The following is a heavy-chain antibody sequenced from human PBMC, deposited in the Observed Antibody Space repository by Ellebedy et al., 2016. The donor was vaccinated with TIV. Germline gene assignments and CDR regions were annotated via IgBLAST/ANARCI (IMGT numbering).Heavy chain of an antibody. V-gene: IGHV4-34*01. CDR2: INHSGST. D-gene: IGHD1-1*01. CDR3: ATTGTPGDYYMDV. CDR1: GGSFSGYY. J-gene: IGHJ6*03. Sequence: SETLSLXXAVYGGSFSGYYWSWIRQPPGKGLEWIGEINHSGSTNYNPSLKSRVTISVDTSKNQFSLKLSSVTAADTAVYYCATTGTPGDYYMDVWGKGTTVTVSS.